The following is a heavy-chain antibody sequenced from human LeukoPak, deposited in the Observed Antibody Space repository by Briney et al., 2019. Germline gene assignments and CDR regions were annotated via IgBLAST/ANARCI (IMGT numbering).Heavy chain of an antibody. V-gene: IGHV3-21*01. J-gene: IGHJ3*02. Sequence: GGSLRLSCAASGFTFSSYSMNWARQAPGKGREWVSSISSSSSYIYYADSVKGQFTISRDNAKNSLYLQMNSLRAEDTAVYYCARAGDGYNDAFDIWGQGTMVTVSS. CDR1: GFTFSSYS. D-gene: IGHD5-24*01. CDR2: ISSSSSYI. CDR3: ARAGDGYNDAFDI.